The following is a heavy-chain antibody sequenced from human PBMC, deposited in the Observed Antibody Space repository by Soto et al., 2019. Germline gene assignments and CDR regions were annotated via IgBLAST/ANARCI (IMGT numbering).Heavy chain of an antibody. CDR1: GGSFSGYY. Sequence: SETLSLTCAVYGGSFSGYYWSWIRQPPGKGLEWIGEINHSGSTNYNPSLKSRVTISVDTSKNQFSLKLSSVTAADTAVYYCARPTTGYSSGWYAFDIWGQGTMVTVSS. V-gene: IGHV4-34*01. CDR2: INHSGST. J-gene: IGHJ3*02. D-gene: IGHD6-19*01. CDR3: ARPTTGYSSGWYAFDI.